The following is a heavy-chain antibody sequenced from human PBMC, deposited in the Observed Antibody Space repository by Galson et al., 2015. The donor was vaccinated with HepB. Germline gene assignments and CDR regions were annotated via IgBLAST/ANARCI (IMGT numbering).Heavy chain of an antibody. V-gene: IGHV1-18*01. CDR3: ARALPGYIVVVVAASGAFDI. Sequence: SVKVSCKASGYTLTSYGISWVRQAPGQGLEWMGWISAYNGNTNYAQKLQGRVTMTTDTSTSTAYMELRSLRSDDTAVYYCARALPGYIVVVVAASGAFDIWGQGTMVTVSS. J-gene: IGHJ3*02. D-gene: IGHD2-15*01. CDR2: ISAYNGNT. CDR1: GYTLTSYG.